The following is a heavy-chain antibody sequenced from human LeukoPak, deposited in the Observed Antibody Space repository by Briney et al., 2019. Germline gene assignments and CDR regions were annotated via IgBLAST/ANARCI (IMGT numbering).Heavy chain of an antibody. Sequence: GGSLRLSCAGSGFTFSSYWMSWVRQAPGKGLGWVANIKQDGSEKYYVDSVKGRFTISRDNAKNSLYLQMNSLRAEDTAVYYCARTGYYYGHAVFDYWGQGTLVTVSS. J-gene: IGHJ4*02. CDR1: GFTFSSYW. D-gene: IGHD3-22*01. CDR3: ARTGYYYGHAVFDY. V-gene: IGHV3-7*01. CDR2: IKQDGSEK.